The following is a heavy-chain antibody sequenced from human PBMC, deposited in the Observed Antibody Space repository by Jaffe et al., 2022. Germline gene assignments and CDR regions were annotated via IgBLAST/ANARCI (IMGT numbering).Heavy chain of an antibody. CDR3: ARQSLGIVVVPATVGSYWYFDL. V-gene: IGHV4-39*01. J-gene: IGHJ2*01. D-gene: IGHD2-2*03. CDR1: GGSISSSSYY. CDR2: IYYSGST. Sequence: QLQLQESGPGLVKPSETLSLTCTVSGGSISSSSYYWGWIRQPPGKGLEWIGSIYYSGSTYYNPSLKSRVTISVDTSKNQFSLKLSSVTAADTAVYYCARQSLGIVVVPATVGSYWYFDLWGRGTLVTVSS.